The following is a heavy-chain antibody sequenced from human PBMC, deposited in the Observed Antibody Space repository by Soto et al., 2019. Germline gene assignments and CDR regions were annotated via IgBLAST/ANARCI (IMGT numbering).Heavy chain of an antibody. Sequence: QVHLVQSGAEVRKPGASVKVSCKASGYTFTSYDINWVRQATGQGLEWMGWMNPNSGNTAYAQKFQGRVTMTRNTSKSTAHMKLSSLRSKDTAVYYCARERTRGFDPWGQGTLVTVPS. CDR3: ARERTRGFDP. CDR2: MNPNSGNT. CDR1: GYTFTSYD. J-gene: IGHJ5*02. V-gene: IGHV1-8*01.